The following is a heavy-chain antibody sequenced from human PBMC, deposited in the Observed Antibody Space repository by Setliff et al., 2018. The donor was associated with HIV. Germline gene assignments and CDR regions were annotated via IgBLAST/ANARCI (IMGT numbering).Heavy chain of an antibody. D-gene: IGHD3-3*02. Sequence: SETLSLTCTVSGGSISSGGYYWSWIRQHPGKGLEWIGYIYYSGSTSYNPSLSGRLTISVDTSKNQVSLRLSSVTAADTAVYYCARGRALGVWGQGTMVTVSS. V-gene: IGHV4-31*03. J-gene: IGHJ3*01. CDR2: IYYSGST. CDR3: ARGRALGV. CDR1: GGSISSGGYY.